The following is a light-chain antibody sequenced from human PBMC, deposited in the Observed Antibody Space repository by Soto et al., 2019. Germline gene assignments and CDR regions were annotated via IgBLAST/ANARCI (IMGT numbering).Light chain of an antibody. J-gene: IGLJ3*02. V-gene: IGLV2-14*01. CDR3: SSYTGSSTPV. CDR1: SSDVGGYNY. CDR2: EVS. Sequence: QSVLPQPASVSGSPGQSITISCTGTSSDVGGYNYVSWYQHHPGKAPKLMIYEVSNRPSGVSNRFSGSKSGNTASLTISGLQAEDEADYYCSSYTGSSTPVFGGGTKVTVL.